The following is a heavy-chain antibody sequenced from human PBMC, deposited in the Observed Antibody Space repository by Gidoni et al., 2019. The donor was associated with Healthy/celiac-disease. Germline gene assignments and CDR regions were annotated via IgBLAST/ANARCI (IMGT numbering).Heavy chain of an antibody. CDR2: INHSGST. V-gene: IGHV4-34*01. J-gene: IGHJ6*03. CDR1: GGSFSGYY. D-gene: IGHD6-13*01. Sequence: QVQLQQWGAGLLKPSETLSLTCAVYGGSFSGYYWSWIRQPPGKGLEWIGEINHSGSTNYNPSLKSRVTISVDTSKNQFSLKLSSVTAADTAVYYCARAYSSPIRAYYYMDVWGKGTTVTVSS. CDR3: ARAYSSPIRAYYYMDV.